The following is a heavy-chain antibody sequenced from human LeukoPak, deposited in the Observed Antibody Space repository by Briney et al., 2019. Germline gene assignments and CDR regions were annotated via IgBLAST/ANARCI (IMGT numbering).Heavy chain of an antibody. CDR2: IHDTGNT. J-gene: IGHJ4*02. D-gene: IGHD6-19*01. CDR1: GGSISGYY. Sequence: SETLSLTCAVSGGSISGYYWSWIRQPPGKGLEWIGYIHDTGNTKYNPSLESRVTISVDTSKNQFSLKLNSVTAADTAVYYCARHDNTGWYVFAYWGQGTQVTVSS. V-gene: IGHV4-59*08. CDR3: ARHDNTGWYVFAY.